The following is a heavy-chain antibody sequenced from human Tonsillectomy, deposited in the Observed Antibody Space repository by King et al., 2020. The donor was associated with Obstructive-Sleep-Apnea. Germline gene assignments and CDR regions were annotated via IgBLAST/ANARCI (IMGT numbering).Heavy chain of an antibody. CDR3: AREVVTMVRGVIITEYYYYGMDV. D-gene: IGHD3-10*01. J-gene: IGHJ6*02. V-gene: IGHV6-1*01. CDR1: GDSVSSNSAA. Sequence: QVQLQQSGPGLVKPSQTLSLTCAISGDSVSSNSAAWNWIRQSPSRGLEWLGRTYYRSKWYNDYAVSVKSRITINPDTSKNQFSLQLNSLTPEDTAVYYCAREVVTMVRGVIITEYYYYGMDVWGQGTTVTVSS. CDR2: TYYRSKWYN.